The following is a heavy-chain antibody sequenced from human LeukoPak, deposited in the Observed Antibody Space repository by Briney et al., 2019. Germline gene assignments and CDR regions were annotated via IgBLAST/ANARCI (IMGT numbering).Heavy chain of an antibody. CDR3: AEPEGGYYDIRPD. CDR2: ISYDGSNK. Sequence: GESLRLSCAASGFTFSSYAMHWVRQAPGKGLEWVAVISYDGSNKYYADSVKGRFTISRDSSKNTLYLQMNSLRAEDTAVYYCAEPEGGYYDIRPDWGQGTLVTVSS. J-gene: IGHJ4*02. CDR1: GFTFSSYA. D-gene: IGHD3-22*01. V-gene: IGHV3-30-3*01.